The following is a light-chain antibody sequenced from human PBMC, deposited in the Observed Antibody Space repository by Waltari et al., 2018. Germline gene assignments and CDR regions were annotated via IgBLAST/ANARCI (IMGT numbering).Light chain of an antibody. Sequence: QSALTQPASVSGSPGQSITIPRTGTSSDVGNYRRVSWYQQHPGKAPKLMIYAVSKRPSGVSDRFSGSKSGDMASLTISGLQPEDEAEYFCSSYAGSSKGVFGGGTKVTVL. CDR1: SSDVGNYRR. V-gene: IGLV2-23*02. CDR2: AVS. CDR3: SSYAGSSKGV. J-gene: IGLJ2*01.